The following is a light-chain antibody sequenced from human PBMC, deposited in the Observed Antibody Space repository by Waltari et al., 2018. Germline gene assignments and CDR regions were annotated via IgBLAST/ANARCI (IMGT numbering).Light chain of an antibody. CDR3: QQYNNWSPWT. CDR1: QSVRNN. Sequence: EIVMTQSPATLSVSPGERATLSCRASQSVRNNLAWYQQKPGQAPRLFIYGASTRATGIPARFSGSGSGTEFTLTISSMQSEDFAVYYCQQYNNWSPWTFGQGTKVEIK. CDR2: GAS. V-gene: IGKV3-15*01. J-gene: IGKJ1*01.